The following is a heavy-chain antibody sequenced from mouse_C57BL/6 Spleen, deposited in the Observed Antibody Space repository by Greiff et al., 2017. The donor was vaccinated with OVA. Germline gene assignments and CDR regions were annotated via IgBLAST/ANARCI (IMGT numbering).Heavy chain of an antibody. J-gene: IGHJ3*01. CDR1: GFTFSSYA. Sequence: EVKLEESGEGLVKPGGSLKLSCAASGFTFSSYAMSWVRQTPEKRLEWVAYISSGGDYIYYADTVKGRFTISRDNARNTLYLQMSSLKSEDTAMYYCTTIYYDYDEGANWGQGTLVTVSA. CDR3: TTIYYDYDEGAN. D-gene: IGHD2-4*01. CDR2: ISSGGDYI. V-gene: IGHV5-9-1*02.